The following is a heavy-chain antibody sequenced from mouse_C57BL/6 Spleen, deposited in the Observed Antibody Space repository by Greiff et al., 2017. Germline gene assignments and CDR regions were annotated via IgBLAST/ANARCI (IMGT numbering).Heavy chain of an antibody. D-gene: IGHD1-1*01. CDR2: IDPTDSET. CDR3: ARLNYYGSGDYSMDY. V-gene: IGHV1-52*01. CDR1: GYTFTSSW. J-gene: IGHJ4*01. Sequence: VQLQQPGAELVRPGSSVKLSCKASGYTFTSSWMHWVKQRPIQGLEWIGNIDPTDSETHYNQKFKDKATLTVVKSSSTAYMQLSSLTSEDSDVYYSARLNYYGSGDYSMDYWGQGTSVTVSS.